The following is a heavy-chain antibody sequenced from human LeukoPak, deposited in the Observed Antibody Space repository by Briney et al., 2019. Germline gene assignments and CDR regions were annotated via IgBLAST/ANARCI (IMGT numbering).Heavy chain of an antibody. V-gene: IGHV4-4*07. D-gene: IGHD5-12*01. J-gene: IGHJ4*02. Sequence: SETLSLTCTVSGVSISSYYWSWIRQPAGKGLEWIGRIYTSGSTNYNPSLKSRVTISVDTSKNQFSLKLSSVTAADTAVYYCARGGYDVGVFGYWGQGTLVTVSS. CDR1: GVSISSYY. CDR3: ARGGYDVGVFGY. CDR2: IYTSGST.